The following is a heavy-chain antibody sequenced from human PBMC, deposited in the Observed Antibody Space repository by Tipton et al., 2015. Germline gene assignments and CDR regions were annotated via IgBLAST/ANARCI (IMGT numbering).Heavy chain of an antibody. V-gene: IGHV3-23*01. CDR3: AKDWEGSGSFPFDY. J-gene: IGHJ4*02. CDR2: ITANGAGT. CDR1: GFTFSTYA. D-gene: IGHD3-10*01. Sequence: GSLRLSCAASGFTFSTYAMSWVRQAPGKGLEWVSSITANGAGTYYADSVKGRFTISRDNSNNTLYVQMNSLRAEDTAVYFCAKDWEGSGSFPFDYWGQGTLVTVSS.